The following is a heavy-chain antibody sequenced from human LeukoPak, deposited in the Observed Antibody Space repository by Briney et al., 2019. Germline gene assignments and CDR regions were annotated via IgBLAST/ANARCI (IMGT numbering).Heavy chain of an antibody. Sequence: GSLRLSCAASGFTFSDYYMSWIRQAPGKGLEWVSYISSSSSYTNYADSVKGRFTISRDNAKNSLYLQMNSLRAEDTAVYYCARCEYGDYGDYWGQGTLVTVSS. D-gene: IGHD4-17*01. J-gene: IGHJ4*02. CDR2: ISSSSSYT. CDR3: ARCEYGDYGDY. CDR1: GFTFSDYY. V-gene: IGHV3-11*06.